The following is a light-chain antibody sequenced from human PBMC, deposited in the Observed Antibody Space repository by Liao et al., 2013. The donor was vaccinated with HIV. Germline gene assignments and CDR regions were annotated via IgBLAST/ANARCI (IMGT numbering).Light chain of an antibody. J-gene: IGLJ2*01. V-gene: IGLV3-1*01. CDR3: QAWDSSSHVV. CDR2: QDT. CDR1: KLANRY. Sequence: SYELTQAPSVSVPPGQTASITCSGDKLANRYTYWYQQKPGQSPLLVIYQDTKRPPRIPERLAGANSGSAATLTISGAQAVDEADYYCQAWDSSSHVVFGGGTRLTVL.